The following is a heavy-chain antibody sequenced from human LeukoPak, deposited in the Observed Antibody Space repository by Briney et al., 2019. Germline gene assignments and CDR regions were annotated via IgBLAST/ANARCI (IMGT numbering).Heavy chain of an antibody. J-gene: IGHJ4*02. Sequence: PGGSLRLSCAASGFTFSDYAMSWVRQAPGKGLEWVSGISHSGRRTYYTDSVRGRCTISRDISKNMVYLQLNNLTAEDTALYFCARHDSFIPFWGQGTLVSVSS. V-gene: IGHV3-23*01. CDR1: GFTFSDYA. D-gene: IGHD5-18*01. CDR2: ISHSGRRT. CDR3: ARHDSFIPF.